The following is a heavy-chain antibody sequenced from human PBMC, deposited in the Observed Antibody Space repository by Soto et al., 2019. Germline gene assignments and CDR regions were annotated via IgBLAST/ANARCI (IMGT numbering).Heavy chain of an antibody. Sequence: ASVKVSCKASGYTFTDYGISWVRQAPGQGLEWMGWISTYNGNTIYAQKIQGRVTMTTDTSTSTAYVELRSLRSDDTAVYYCAREEGISDWHAFDCWGQGTLVTVSS. V-gene: IGHV1-18*04. CDR3: AREEGISDWHAFDC. J-gene: IGHJ4*02. D-gene: IGHD6-19*01. CDR2: ISTYNGNT. CDR1: GYTFTDYG.